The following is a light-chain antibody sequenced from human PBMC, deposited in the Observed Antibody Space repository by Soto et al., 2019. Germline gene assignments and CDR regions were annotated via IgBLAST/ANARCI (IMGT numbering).Light chain of an antibody. CDR1: QSFTTSY. V-gene: IGKV3-20*01. CDR2: GAS. Sequence: EIVLAQSPGTLSLSPGERATLSCRASQSFTTSYLAWYQQRPGQAPRLLIYGASSRATGIPDRFSGSGSGTELILTISRLEPEDFAVYYCQQYGRSPCTFGQGTKVEI. J-gene: IGKJ1*01. CDR3: QQYGRSPCT.